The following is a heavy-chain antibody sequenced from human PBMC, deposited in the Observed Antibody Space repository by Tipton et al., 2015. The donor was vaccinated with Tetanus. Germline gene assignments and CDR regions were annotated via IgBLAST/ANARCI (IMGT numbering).Heavy chain of an antibody. Sequence: LRLSCAASGFLFSRYSMNWVRQAPGKGLEWIGYTYHTGGTYYSPSFKSRVTISVDRSNNQFSLRLTSATAADTAIYYCVRAPYNSPGKYYFDSWGQGTLVTVSS. J-gene: IGHJ4*02. CDR1: GFLFSRYS. D-gene: IGHD1-1*01. V-gene: IGHV4-30-2*01. CDR2: TYHTGGT. CDR3: VRAPYNSPGKYYFDS.